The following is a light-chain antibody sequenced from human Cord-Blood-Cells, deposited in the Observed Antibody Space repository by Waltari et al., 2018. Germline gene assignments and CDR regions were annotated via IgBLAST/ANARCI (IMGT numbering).Light chain of an antibody. CDR2: EDS. J-gene: IGLJ2*01. V-gene: IGLV3-10*01. Sequence: SCDLPPQPSVSLSSRHTARITCSRHALPTNYVYSYQQKSGQATVLVIYEDSKRPSGIPERFSGSSSGTMATLTISGAQVEDEADYYCYSTDSSGNHRVFGGGTKLTVL. CDR3: YSTDSSGNHRV. CDR1: ALPTNY.